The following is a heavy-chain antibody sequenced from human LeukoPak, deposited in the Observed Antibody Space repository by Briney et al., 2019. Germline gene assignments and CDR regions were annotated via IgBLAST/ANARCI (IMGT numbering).Heavy chain of an antibody. V-gene: IGHV3-15*01. D-gene: IGHD6-19*01. J-gene: IGHJ6*03. Sequence: GGSLRLSCAASGFTFSNAWMSWVRQAPGKGLEWVGRIKSNTDGGTTDYAAPVKGRFTISRDDSKNTLYLQMNSLKTEDTAVYYCTTASLAVAGPYYYYYYMDVWGKGTTVTVSS. CDR3: TTASLAVAGPYYYYYYMDV. CDR1: GFTFSNAW. CDR2: IKSNTDGGTT.